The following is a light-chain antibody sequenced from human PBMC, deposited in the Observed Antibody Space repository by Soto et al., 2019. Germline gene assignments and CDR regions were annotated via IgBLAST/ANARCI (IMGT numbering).Light chain of an antibody. V-gene: IGLV2-14*01. Sequence: QSALTQPASVSGSPGQSITIPCSGRSSDLGGLNYVSWYQQHPGKVPKLIIYKVDNRPSGISDRFSASKSGNTASLTISGLQAEDEAHYYCSSYTTVPSPQWVFAGGTKLTVI. CDR3: SSYTTVPSPQWV. J-gene: IGLJ3*02. CDR1: SSDLGGLNY. CDR2: KVD.